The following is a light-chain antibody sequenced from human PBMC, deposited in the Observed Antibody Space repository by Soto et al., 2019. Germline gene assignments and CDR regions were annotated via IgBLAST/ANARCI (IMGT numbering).Light chain of an antibody. J-gene: IGKJ5*01. CDR2: GAS. Sequence: EIVLTQSPATLSLSPGERATLSCRASQSVGSYLAWYQQKPGQAPRLLIYGASSRATGIPVRFSGSGSGTDFTLTISRLEPEDFAVYYCQQCGGSPITFGQGTRLEI. CDR1: QSVGSY. CDR3: QQCGGSPIT. V-gene: IGKV3-20*01.